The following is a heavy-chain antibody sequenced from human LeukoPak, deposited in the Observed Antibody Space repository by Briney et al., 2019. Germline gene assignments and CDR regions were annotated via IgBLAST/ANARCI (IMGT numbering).Heavy chain of an antibody. D-gene: IGHD6-19*01. CDR3: ARPLDSRGWYGEIDY. Sequence: GGSLRLSCVTSGFGFSAHAMHWVRQAPGKGPEWVAIISFDGRNELYANSVKGRFTISRDNLKNTLYLQMNSLRPEDTAVYYCARPLDSRGWYGEIDYWGQGTLVTVSS. CDR2: ISFDGRNE. V-gene: IGHV3-30*04. J-gene: IGHJ4*02. CDR1: GFGFSAHA.